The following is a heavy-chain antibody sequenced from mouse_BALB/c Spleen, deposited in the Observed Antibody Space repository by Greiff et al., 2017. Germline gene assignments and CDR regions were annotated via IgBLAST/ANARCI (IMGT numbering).Heavy chain of an antibody. D-gene: IGHD2-1*01. CDR2: IDPANGNT. CDR1: GFNIKDTY. Sequence: EVKLQESGAELVKPGASVKLSCTASGFNIKDTYMHWVKQRPEQGLEWIGRIDPANGNTKYDPKFQGKATITADTSSNTAYLQLSSLTSEDTAVYYCVGNYPPAYWGQGTLVTVSA. CDR3: VGNYPPAY. V-gene: IGHV14-3*02. J-gene: IGHJ3*01.